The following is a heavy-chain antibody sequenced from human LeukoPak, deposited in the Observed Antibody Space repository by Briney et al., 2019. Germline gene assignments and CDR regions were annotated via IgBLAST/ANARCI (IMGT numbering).Heavy chain of an antibody. CDR2: ISSSSSTI. D-gene: IGHD6-6*01. V-gene: IGHV3-48*04. CDR1: GFTFSPYS. J-gene: IGHJ6*02. CDR3: ASSSTYYYYGMDV. Sequence: GGSLRLSCAASGFTFSPYSMNWVRQAPGKGLEWVSYISSSSSTIYYADSVKGRFTISRDNAKSSLYLQMNSLRAEDTAVYYCASSSTYYYYGMDVWGQGTTVTVSS.